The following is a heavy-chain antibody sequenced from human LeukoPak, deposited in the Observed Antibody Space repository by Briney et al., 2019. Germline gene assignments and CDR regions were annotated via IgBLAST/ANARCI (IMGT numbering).Heavy chain of an antibody. CDR3: AREGIIWGTYRYFDY. D-gene: IGHD3-16*02. J-gene: IGHJ4*02. Sequence: GGSLRLSCAASGFTLDAYAMNWVRQAPGKGLEWLSYITSSSSTIYYADSVKGRFTISRDNAKNSLYLQMNSLRAEDTAVYYCAREGIIWGTYRYFDYWGQGTLVTVSS. V-gene: IGHV3-48*01. CDR2: ITSSSSTI. CDR1: GFTLDAYA.